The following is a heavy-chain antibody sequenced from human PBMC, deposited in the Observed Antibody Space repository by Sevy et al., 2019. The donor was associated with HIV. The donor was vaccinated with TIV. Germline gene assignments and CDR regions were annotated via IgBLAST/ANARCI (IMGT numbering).Heavy chain of an antibody. J-gene: IGHJ4*02. D-gene: IGHD2-2*01. V-gene: IGHV3-21*01. CDR3: VRDGGCSSTSCLLYFDY. CDR1: GFTFSSYS. CDR2: ISSGSSYI. Sequence: GGYLRLSCAASGFTFSSYSMNWVRQAPGKGLEWISSISSGSSYIYYADSVKVRFTISRDNAKNSLYLQMNSLRAEDTAMYYDVRDGGCSSTSCLLYFDYWGQGTLVTVSS.